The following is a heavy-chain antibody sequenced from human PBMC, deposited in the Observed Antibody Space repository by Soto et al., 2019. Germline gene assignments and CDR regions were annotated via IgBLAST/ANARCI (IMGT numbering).Heavy chain of an antibody. CDR1: GFAFRDYE. D-gene: IGHD2-15*01. Sequence: GGSLRLSCIWSGFAFRDYEMNWVRQAPGKGLEWVAYISSGAFTIYHADSVRGRFTVSRDNAKNSLYLQMNSLRAEDAAVYYCARTSSIEKVHYYGMDVWGQGTTVTVSS. CDR2: ISSGAFTI. J-gene: IGHJ6*02. V-gene: IGHV3-48*03. CDR3: ARTSSIEKVHYYGMDV.